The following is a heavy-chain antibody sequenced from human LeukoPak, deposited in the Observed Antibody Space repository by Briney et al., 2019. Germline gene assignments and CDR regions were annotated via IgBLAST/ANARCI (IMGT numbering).Heavy chain of an antibody. CDR3: AKNNGWFHLAQ. Sequence: GSLRLSCAVSGFNFRDHWMDLVRQAPGKGLEWVGHIKNDGSESYYVDSLKGRFSISRDNTNNALYLQMNSLRVEDAAVYYCAKNNGWFHLAQWGQGTLVTVSS. V-gene: IGHV3-7*03. J-gene: IGHJ4*02. D-gene: IGHD6-19*01. CDR1: GFNFRDHW. CDR2: IKNDGSES.